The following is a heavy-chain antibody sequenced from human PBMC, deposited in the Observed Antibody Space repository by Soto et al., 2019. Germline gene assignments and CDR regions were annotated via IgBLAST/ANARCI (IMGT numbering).Heavy chain of an antibody. CDR1: GGSFSGYY. CDR2: INHSGST. Sequence: SETLSLTCAVYGGSFSGYYWSWIRQPPGKGLEWFGEINHSGSTNYNPSLKSRVTISVDTSTNQSSPTLSPVTAADTAVYYCARIGAAAGMYYYYYGMDVWGQGTAVTVSS. D-gene: IGHD6-13*01. J-gene: IGHJ6*02. CDR3: ARIGAAAGMYYYYYGMDV. V-gene: IGHV4-34*01.